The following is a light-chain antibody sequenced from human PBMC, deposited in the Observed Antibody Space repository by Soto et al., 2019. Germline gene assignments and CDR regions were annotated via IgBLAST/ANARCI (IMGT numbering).Light chain of an antibody. J-gene: IGLJ2*01. CDR1: SGHSTYA. CDR3: QTWGTGGDVV. Sequence: QPVLTQSPSASASLGASVKLTSTLSSGHSTYAIAWHQQQPEKGPRYLMKLNSDGRHSKGDGIPDRFSGTSSGAERYLTISSLQSEDEADYYFQTWGTGGDVVFGGGTKLTVL. CDR2: LNSDGRH. V-gene: IGLV4-69*01.